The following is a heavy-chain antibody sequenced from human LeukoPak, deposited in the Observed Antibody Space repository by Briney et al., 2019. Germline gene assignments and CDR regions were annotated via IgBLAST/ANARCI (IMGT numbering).Heavy chain of an antibody. Sequence: ASVKASCKASGYSFSSYGIGWVRQAPGQGLEWMAWITGYNENTNYAQMLQGRVTMTTDTSTSTAYMELRSLRSDDTAVYYCARFWSGYLPDYWGQGTLVTVSS. D-gene: IGHD3-3*01. CDR2: ITGYNENT. V-gene: IGHV1-18*01. J-gene: IGHJ4*02. CDR3: ARFWSGYLPDY. CDR1: GYSFSSYG.